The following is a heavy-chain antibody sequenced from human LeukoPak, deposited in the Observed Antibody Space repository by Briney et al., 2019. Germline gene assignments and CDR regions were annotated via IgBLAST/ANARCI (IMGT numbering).Heavy chain of an antibody. CDR3: ARDLYDFWSGYHPSGDY. CDR2: ISAYNGNT. D-gene: IGHD3-3*01. Sequence: ASVKVSCKASGYTFTSYGISWVRQAPGQGLEWMGWISAYNGNTNYAQKLQGRVTMTTDTSTSTAYMELRSLRSDDTAVYYCARDLYDFWSGYHPSGDYRGQGTLVTVSS. V-gene: IGHV1-18*01. J-gene: IGHJ4*02. CDR1: GYTFTSYG.